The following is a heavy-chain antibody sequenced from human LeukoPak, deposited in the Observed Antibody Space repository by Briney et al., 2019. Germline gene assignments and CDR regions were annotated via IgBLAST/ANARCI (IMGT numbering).Heavy chain of an antibody. CDR2: IYDSGRT. CDR3: ARGVSPYGDYFDY. J-gene: IGHJ4*02. Sequence: SQTLSLTCTVSAGSISSGGYYWSWIRQHPGRGREWIGYIYDSGRTYYNPSLKSRVTISADTSKNQFSLKLSSVTAADTAVYYCARGVSPYGDYFDYWGQGTLVTVSS. V-gene: IGHV4-31*03. D-gene: IGHD4-17*01. CDR1: AGSISSGGYY.